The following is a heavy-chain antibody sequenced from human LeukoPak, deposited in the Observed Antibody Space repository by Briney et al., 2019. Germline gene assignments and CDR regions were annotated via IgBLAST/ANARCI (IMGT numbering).Heavy chain of an antibody. CDR1: GFTVGSNY. J-gene: IGHJ4*02. CDR3: ARGDGYNFFDC. D-gene: IGHD5-24*01. CDR2: IYPTSTT. Sequence: GGSLRLSCAASGFTVGSNYMSWVRQAPGKGLEWVSVIYPTSTTYYADSVKGRFTISRDNSKNTLSLQMNSLRAEDTALYYCARGDGYNFFDCWGQGTLVTVSS. V-gene: IGHV3-53*01.